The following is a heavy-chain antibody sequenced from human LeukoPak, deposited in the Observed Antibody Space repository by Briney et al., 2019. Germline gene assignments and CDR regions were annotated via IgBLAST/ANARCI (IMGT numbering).Heavy chain of an antibody. V-gene: IGHV1-2*06. Sequence: ASVMVSCKASGYTFTAHYMHWVRQAPGQGLEWMGRINPNSGGTNYAQKFQGRVTLTRDTSINTVYVDLSGLTFDDTAVYYCATDNYGMLDYWGQGTLVTVSS. CDR1: GYTFTAHY. CDR2: INPNSGGT. CDR3: ATDNYGMLDY. D-gene: IGHD3-9*01. J-gene: IGHJ4*02.